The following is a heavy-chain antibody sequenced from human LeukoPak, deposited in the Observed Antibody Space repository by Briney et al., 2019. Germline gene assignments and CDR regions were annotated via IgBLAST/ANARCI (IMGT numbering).Heavy chain of an antibody. D-gene: IGHD3-22*01. V-gene: IGHV3-74*01. Sequence: GGSLRLSCAASGFTFSSYWMHWVRQAPGKGLVWVSRINSDGSSTSYADSVKGRFTTSRDNAKNTLYLQMNSLRAEDTAVYYCATYYYDSSGYFSAFDIWGQGTMVTVSS. CDR3: ATYYYDSSGYFSAFDI. J-gene: IGHJ3*02. CDR1: GFTFSSYW. CDR2: INSDGSST.